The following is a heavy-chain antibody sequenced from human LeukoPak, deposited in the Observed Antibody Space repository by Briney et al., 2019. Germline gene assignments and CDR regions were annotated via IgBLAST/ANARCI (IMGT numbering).Heavy chain of an antibody. V-gene: IGHV3-33*01. CDR2: IWYDGSNK. Sequence: PGGSLRLSCAASGFTFSSYGMHWVRQAPGKGLEWVAVIWYDGSNKYYADSVKGRFTISGDNSKNTLYLQMNSLRAEDTAVYYRASGGSYYFDYWGQGTLVTVSS. CDR1: GFTFSSYG. D-gene: IGHD1-26*01. J-gene: IGHJ4*02. CDR3: ASGGSYYFDY.